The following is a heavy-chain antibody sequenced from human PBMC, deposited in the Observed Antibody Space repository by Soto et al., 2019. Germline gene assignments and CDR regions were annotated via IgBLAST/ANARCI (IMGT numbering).Heavy chain of an antibody. CDR3: ATLVYDFWSPYYYMDV. V-gene: IGHV3-66*01. CDR2: IYSGGST. CDR1: GFTVSSNY. D-gene: IGHD3-3*01. Sequence: GGSLRLSCAASGFTVSSNYMSWVRQAPGKGLEWVSVIYSGGSTYYADSVKGRFTISRDNSKNTLYLQMNSLRAEDTAVYYCATLVYDFWSPYYYMDVWGKGTTVTVSS. J-gene: IGHJ6*03.